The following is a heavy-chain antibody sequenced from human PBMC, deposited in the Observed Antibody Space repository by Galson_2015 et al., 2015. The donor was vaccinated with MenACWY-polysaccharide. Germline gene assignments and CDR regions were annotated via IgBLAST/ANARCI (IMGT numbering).Heavy chain of an antibody. CDR3: AHRPVYDTTGRAFEI. J-gene: IGHJ3*02. CDR1: GFSLSTSGVG. Sequence: TLTCTFSGFSLSTSGVGVGWIRQPPGKALEWLGMIYWDDDKRYSPSLRSRLTITKDTAKNQVVLTMTNMDPVDTATYYCAHRPVYDTTGRAFEIWGLGTMVTVSS. V-gene: IGHV2-5*02. D-gene: IGHD3-22*01. CDR2: IYWDDDK.